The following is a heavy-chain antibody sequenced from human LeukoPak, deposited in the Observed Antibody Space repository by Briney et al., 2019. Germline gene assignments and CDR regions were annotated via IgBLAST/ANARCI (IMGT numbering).Heavy chain of an antibody. CDR1: GGSIRSGNYY. Sequence: SQTLSLTCIVSGGSIRSGNYYWSWIRQPAGKGLEWIGRSYTGGSANYNPSLKSRVSISVDTSKNQFSLRLSSVTAADTAVYYCARCLGGRCDYFDYWGQGTLVTVSS. CDR2: SYTGGSA. V-gene: IGHV4-61*02. CDR3: ARCLGGRCDYFDY. D-gene: IGHD3-16*01. J-gene: IGHJ4*02.